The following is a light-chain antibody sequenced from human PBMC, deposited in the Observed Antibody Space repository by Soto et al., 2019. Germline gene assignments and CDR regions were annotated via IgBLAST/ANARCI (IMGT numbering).Light chain of an antibody. V-gene: IGLV1-40*01. CDR1: SSNIGAVND. Sequence: QSVLTQPPSVSGAPGQRVTIPCTGSSSNIGAVNDVHWYEQLPGTAPKLLIYGNNNRPSGVPDRLSSSKSGTSASLAITGLQAEDEADYYCQSYDSSLSGWVFGGGTKLTVL. CDR2: GNN. CDR3: QSYDSSLSGWV. J-gene: IGLJ3*02.